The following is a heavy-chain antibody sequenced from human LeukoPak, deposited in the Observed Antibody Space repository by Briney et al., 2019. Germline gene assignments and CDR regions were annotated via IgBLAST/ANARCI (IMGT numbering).Heavy chain of an antibody. J-gene: IGHJ4*02. CDR1: GFTFSDYY. D-gene: IGHD2-21*01. V-gene: IGHV3-11*06. CDR3: ARDEGERYFDY. CDR2: NRSGNSYT. Sequence: GGSLRLSCAASGFTFSDYYMNWIRQAPGKGLEWISYNRSGNSYTHYADSVQGRFTISRDNAKNSLYLQMNSLRAEDTAVYYCARDEGERYFDYWGQGTLVTVSS.